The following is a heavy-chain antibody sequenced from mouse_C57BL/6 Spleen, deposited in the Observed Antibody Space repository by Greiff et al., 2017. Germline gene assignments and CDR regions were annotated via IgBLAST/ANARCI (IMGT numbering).Heavy chain of an antibody. CDR1: GYSITSGYY. Sequence: EVKLMESGPGLVKPSQSLSLTCSVTGYSITSGYYWNWIRQFPGNKLEWMGYISYDGSNNYNPSLKNRISITRDTSKNQFFLKLNSVTTEDTATYYCARDYYDYDVAFAYWGQGTLVTVSA. V-gene: IGHV3-6*01. J-gene: IGHJ3*01. D-gene: IGHD2-4*01. CDR2: ISYDGSN. CDR3: ARDYYDYDVAFAY.